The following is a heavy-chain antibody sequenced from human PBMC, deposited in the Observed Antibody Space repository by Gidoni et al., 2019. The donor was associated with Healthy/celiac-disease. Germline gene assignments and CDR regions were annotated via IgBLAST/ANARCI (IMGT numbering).Heavy chain of an antibody. J-gene: IGHJ4*02. Sequence: IDPSDSYTNYSPSFQGHVTISADKSISTAYLQWSSLKASDTAMYYCARPSGSYHLWGQGTLVTVSS. CDR3: ARPSGSYHL. D-gene: IGHD1-26*01. V-gene: IGHV5-10-1*01. CDR2: IDPSDSYT.